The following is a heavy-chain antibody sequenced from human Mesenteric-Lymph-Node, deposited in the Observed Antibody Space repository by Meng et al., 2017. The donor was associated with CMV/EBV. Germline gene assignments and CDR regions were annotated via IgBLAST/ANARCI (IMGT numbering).Heavy chain of an antibody. V-gene: IGHV3-21*01. Sequence: LSLTCAASGFTFSSYSMNWVRQAPGKGLEWVSSISSSGIFRKEADSVKGRFTISRDNAKNSLYLQMHSLRPEDTAVYYCASDIIWGPGTMVTVSS. CDR2: ISSSGIFR. CDR1: GFTFSSYS. J-gene: IGHJ3*02. CDR3: ASDII.